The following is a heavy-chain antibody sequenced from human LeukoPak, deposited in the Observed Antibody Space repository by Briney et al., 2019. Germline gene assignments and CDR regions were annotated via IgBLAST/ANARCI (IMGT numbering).Heavy chain of an antibody. Sequence: PGGSLRLSCAASGFTFSSYSMNWVGQAPGKGVEWVSSISSSSSYIYYADSVKGRFTISRDNAKNSLYLQMNRLRAEDTAVYYCARAFSSSSSGFDYWGQGTLVTVSS. D-gene: IGHD6-6*01. J-gene: IGHJ4*02. CDR3: ARAFSSSSSGFDY. CDR2: ISSSSSYI. V-gene: IGHV3-21*01. CDR1: GFTFSSYS.